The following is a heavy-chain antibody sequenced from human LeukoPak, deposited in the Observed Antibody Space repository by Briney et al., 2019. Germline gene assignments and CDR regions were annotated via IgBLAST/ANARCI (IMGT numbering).Heavy chain of an antibody. J-gene: IGHJ4*02. Sequence: GRSLRLSCAASGFTFDDYAMHWVRHAPGKGLEWVSGISWNSGSIGYADSVKGRFTISRDNAKNSLYLQMNSLRAEDTALYYCAKGHGTWQLLYSYFDYWGQGTLVTVSS. D-gene: IGHD2-2*02. V-gene: IGHV3-9*01. CDR2: ISWNSGSI. CDR1: GFTFDDYA. CDR3: AKGHGTWQLLYSYFDY.